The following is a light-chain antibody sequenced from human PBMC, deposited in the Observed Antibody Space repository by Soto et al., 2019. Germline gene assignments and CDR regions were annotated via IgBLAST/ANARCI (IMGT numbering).Light chain of an antibody. CDR3: QQHSNSPLT. V-gene: IGKV3D-20*02. J-gene: IGKJ4*01. CDR1: QSVSSSY. CDR2: AAS. Sequence: PGTMTLAQRERATLCCRTSQSVSSSYLAWYQQKPGQAPRLLIYAASSRATGIPDRFSGSGDGTDCTLTISRLEPEDFAGYYCQQHSNSPLTFGGGTRVDIK.